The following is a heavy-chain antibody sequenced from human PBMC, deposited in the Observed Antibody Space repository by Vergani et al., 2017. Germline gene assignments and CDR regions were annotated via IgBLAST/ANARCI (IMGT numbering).Heavy chain of an antibody. V-gene: IGHV3-23*04. CDR3: AKDPARYYDSSGYYEFDY. Sequence: EVQLVESGGGLVQPGGSLRLSCAASGFTFSSYAMSWVRQAPGKGLEWVSAISGSGGSTYYADSVKGRFTISRDNSKNTLYLQMNSLRAEDTAVYYCAKDPARYYDSSGYYEFDYWGQGTLVTVSS. CDR2: ISGSGGST. J-gene: IGHJ4*02. D-gene: IGHD3-22*01. CDR1: GFTFSSYA.